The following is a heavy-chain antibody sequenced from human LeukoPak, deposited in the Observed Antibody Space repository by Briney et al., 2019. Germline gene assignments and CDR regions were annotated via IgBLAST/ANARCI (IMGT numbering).Heavy chain of an antibody. CDR1: GYSISSGYY. Sequence: PSETLSLTCTVSGYSISSGYYWGWIRQPPGQGLEWIGRIYTSGSTNYNPSLKSRVTISVDTSKNQFSLKLSSVTAADTAVYYCARASYYYDSFPLFDYWGQGTLVTVSS. CDR3: ARASYYYDSFPLFDY. V-gene: IGHV4-38-2*02. D-gene: IGHD3-22*01. CDR2: IYTSGST. J-gene: IGHJ4*02.